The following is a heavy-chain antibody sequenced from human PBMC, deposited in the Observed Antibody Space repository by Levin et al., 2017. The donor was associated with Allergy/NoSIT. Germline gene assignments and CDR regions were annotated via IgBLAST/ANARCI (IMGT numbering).Heavy chain of an antibody. Sequence: SETLSLTCAVYGGSFSGYYWSWIRQPPGKGLEWIGEINHSGSTNYNPSLKSRVTISVDTSKNQFSLKLSSVTAADTAVYYCASLDIGYCSSTSCYSGYYYYYGMDVWGQGTTVTVSS. CDR3: ASLDIGYCSSTSCYSGYYYYYGMDV. J-gene: IGHJ6*02. V-gene: IGHV4-34*01. CDR2: INHSGST. CDR1: GGSFSGYY. D-gene: IGHD2-2*02.